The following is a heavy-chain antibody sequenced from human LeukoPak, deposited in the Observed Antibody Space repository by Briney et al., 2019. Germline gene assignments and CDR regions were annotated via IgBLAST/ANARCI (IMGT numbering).Heavy chain of an antibody. D-gene: IGHD3-22*01. CDR1: GYTFTIYG. CDR3: ARDQPLYYYDSSGYYYPIDY. J-gene: IGHJ4*02. CDR2: ISAYNGNT. V-gene: IGHV1-18*01. Sequence: ASVKVSCKASGYTFTIYGISWVRQAPGQGLEWMGWISAYNGNTNYAQKLQGRVTMTTDTSTSTAYMELRSLRSDDTAVYYCARDQPLYYYDSSGYYYPIDYWGQGTLVTVSS.